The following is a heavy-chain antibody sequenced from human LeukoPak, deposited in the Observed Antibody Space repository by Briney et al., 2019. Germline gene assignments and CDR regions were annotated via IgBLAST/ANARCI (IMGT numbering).Heavy chain of an antibody. V-gene: IGHV1-2*02. CDR1: GYTFTGYY. J-gene: IGHJ4*02. D-gene: IGHD6-6*01. CDR3: ARRHSIAARPGFDY. Sequence: ASVKVSCKASGYTFTGYYMHWVRQAPGQGLEWMGWINPNSGGTNYAQKFQGRVTMTRDTSISTAYMELSRLRSDDTAVYYCARRHSIAARPGFDYWGQGTLSPSPQ. CDR2: INPNSGGT.